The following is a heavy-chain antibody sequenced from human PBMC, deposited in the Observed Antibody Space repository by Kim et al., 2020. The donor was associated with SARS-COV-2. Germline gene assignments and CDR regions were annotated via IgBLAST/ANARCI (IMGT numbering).Heavy chain of an antibody. CDR3: LGFPLLWYYYYYGMDV. CDR1: GFTFGDYA. D-gene: IGHD2-15*01. CDR2: IRSKAYGGTT. Sequence: GGSLRLSCTASGFTFGDYAMSWVRQAPGKGLEWVGFIRSKAYGGTTEYAASVKGRFTISRDDSKSIAYLQMNSLKTEDTAVYYCLGFPLLWYYYYYGMDVWGQGTTVTVSS. J-gene: IGHJ6*02. V-gene: IGHV3-49*04.